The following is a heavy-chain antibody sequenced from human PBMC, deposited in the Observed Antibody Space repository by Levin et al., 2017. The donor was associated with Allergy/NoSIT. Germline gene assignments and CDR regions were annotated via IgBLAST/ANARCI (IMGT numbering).Heavy chain of an antibody. CDR1: GYTFTSYD. D-gene: IGHD3-3*01. CDR2: MNPNSGNT. Sequence: GESLKISCKASGYTFTSYDINWVRQATGQGLEWMGWMNPNSGNTGYAQKFQGRVTMTRNTSISTAYMELSSLRSEDTAVYYCARGRSITWGFAWQYYDFWSGPPGATPNMDVWGQGTTVTVSS. V-gene: IGHV1-8*01. CDR3: ARGRSITWGFAWQYYDFWSGPPGATPNMDV. J-gene: IGHJ6*02.